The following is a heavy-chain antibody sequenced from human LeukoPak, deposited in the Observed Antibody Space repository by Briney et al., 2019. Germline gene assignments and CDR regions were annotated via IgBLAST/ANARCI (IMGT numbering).Heavy chain of an antibody. V-gene: IGHV3-23*01. D-gene: IGHD3/OR15-3a*01. CDR1: GFTFSSYA. Sequence: PGGSLRLSCAASGFTFSSYAMNWVRQAPGKGLEWISSISGSGDNTYYADSVKGRFTISRDNSKNTLYLQMNSLRAEDTAVYYCARASGDWGYYYYYYYMDVWGKGTTVTVSS. CDR2: ISGSGDNT. J-gene: IGHJ6*03. CDR3: ARASGDWGYYYYYYYMDV.